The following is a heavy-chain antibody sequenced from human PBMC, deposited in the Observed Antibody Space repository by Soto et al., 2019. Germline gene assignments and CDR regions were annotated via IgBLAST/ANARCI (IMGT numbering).Heavy chain of an antibody. D-gene: IGHD1-1*01. CDR3: AKGLRPWNHMDA. J-gene: IGHJ6*03. Sequence: EVQLLESRGGFVQPGGSLRLSCAASGFTFSTFAMTWVRQAPGKGLEWVSSISASGTHTYHADSGRGRFTISRDDSINTLYLQLNSLRGGDTAVYYCAKGLRPWNHMDAWGRGTTVTVSS. V-gene: IGHV3-23*01. CDR2: ISASGTHT. CDR1: GFTFSTFA.